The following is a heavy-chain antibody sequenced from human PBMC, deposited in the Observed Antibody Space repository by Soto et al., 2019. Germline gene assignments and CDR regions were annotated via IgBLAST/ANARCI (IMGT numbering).Heavy chain of an antibody. CDR1: RFSFKDYF. D-gene: IGHD5-18*01. CDR3: ARDDYTYGVS. Sequence: QVHLVESGGGLVKSGDSLRLSCAASRFSFKDYFMSWIRQAPGKGLEWISYIGPYGNTIYYADSVKGRFVISRDDTTNTLYLQMDSLRAGDTAVYYCARDDYTYGVSWGQGTLVNVSS. CDR2: IGPYGNTI. J-gene: IGHJ5*02. V-gene: IGHV3-11*01.